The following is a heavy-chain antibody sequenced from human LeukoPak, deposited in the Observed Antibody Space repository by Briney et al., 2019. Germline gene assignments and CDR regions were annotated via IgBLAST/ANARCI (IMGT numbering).Heavy chain of an antibody. CDR1: GFTFSSYS. CDR3: ARDATGYDSSGYRGYYYYFDY. CDR2: ISSSSSYI. D-gene: IGHD3-22*01. J-gene: IGHJ4*02. V-gene: IGHV3-21*01. Sequence: GGSLRLSCAASGFTFSSYSMNWVRQAPGKGLEWVSSISSSSSYIYYTDSVKGRFTISRDNAKNSLYLQMNSLRAEDTAVYYCARDATGYDSSGYRGYYYYFDYWGQGTLVTVSS.